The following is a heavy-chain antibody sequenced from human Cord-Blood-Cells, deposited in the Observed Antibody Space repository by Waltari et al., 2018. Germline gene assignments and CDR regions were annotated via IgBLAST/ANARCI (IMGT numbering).Heavy chain of an antibody. Sequence: QVQLQQWGAGLLKPSETLSLTCAVYGGSFSGYYWSWIRQPPGKGLEWIGEINHSGSTNYNPSLKSRVTISVDTSKNQFSLELSSVTAADTAVYYCARSLQNIAAAGSFDYWGLGTLVTVSS. J-gene: IGHJ4*02. CDR3: ARSLQNIAAAGSFDY. CDR2: INHSGST. CDR1: GGSFSGYY. D-gene: IGHD6-13*01. V-gene: IGHV4-34*01.